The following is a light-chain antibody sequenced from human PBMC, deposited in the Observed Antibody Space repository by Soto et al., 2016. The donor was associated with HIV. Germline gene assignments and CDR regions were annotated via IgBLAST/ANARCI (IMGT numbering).Light chain of an antibody. Sequence: DIQMTQSPSTLSASVGDRVTITCRASQSISTWLAWYQQKPGKAPKLLIYLASSLESGVPSRFSGSGSGTEFTLSINSLQPDDFATYYCQQFGNKPYTFGQGTKLEIK. CDR2: LAS. V-gene: IGKV1-5*03. CDR3: QQFGNKPYT. J-gene: IGKJ2*01. CDR1: QSISTW.